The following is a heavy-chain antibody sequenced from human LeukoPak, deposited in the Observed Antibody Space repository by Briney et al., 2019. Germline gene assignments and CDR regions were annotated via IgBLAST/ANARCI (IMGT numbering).Heavy chain of an antibody. J-gene: IGHJ5*01. CDR2: ISGGGGST. CDR3: AKDFWSGTMPNWFDS. Sequence: PGGSLRLSCATSGFTFSSYAMSWVRQAPGKGLEWVSTISGGGGSTYYADSVKGRFTISRDNPKNTLYVQMNSLRAEDTAVYYCAKDFWSGTMPNWFDSWGQGTLVTVSS. CDR1: GFTFSSYA. D-gene: IGHD3-3*01. V-gene: IGHV3-23*01.